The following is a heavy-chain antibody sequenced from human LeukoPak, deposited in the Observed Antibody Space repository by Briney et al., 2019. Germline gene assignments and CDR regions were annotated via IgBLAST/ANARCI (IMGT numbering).Heavy chain of an antibody. J-gene: IGHJ4*02. Sequence: PSETLSLTCAVYGGSFSGYYWSWIRQPPGKGLEWIGEINHRGNTNYNPSLKSRVTISVDTSKNQFSLKLSSVTAADTAVYYCARGSGSTSTSRLSDWGQGTLVTVSS. CDR2: INHRGNT. CDR1: GGSFSGYY. D-gene: IGHD2-2*01. V-gene: IGHV4-34*01. CDR3: ARGSGSTSTSRLSD.